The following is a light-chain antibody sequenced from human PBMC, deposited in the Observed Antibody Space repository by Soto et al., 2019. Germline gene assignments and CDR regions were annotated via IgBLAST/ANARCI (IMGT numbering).Light chain of an antibody. CDR2: ENN. CDR3: QSYDSSLSGYV. CDR1: SSNIGAGYE. Sequence: QSVLTQPPSVSEAPGQRVTISCTGSSSNIGAGYEAHWYQQVPGTAPKLLIYENNNRPSGVPDRFSGSKSGTSASLAITGIQAEDVAEYYCQSYDSSLSGYVFGSGTKVTVL. J-gene: IGLJ1*01. V-gene: IGLV1-40*01.